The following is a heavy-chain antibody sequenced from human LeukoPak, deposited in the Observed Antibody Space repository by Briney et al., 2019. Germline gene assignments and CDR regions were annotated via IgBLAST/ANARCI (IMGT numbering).Heavy chain of an antibody. CDR2: ISSSSSYI. V-gene: IGHV3-21*01. J-gene: IGHJ4*02. Sequence: PGGSLRLSCAASGFTFSSYSMNWVRQAPGKGLEWVSSISSSSSYIYYADSVKGRFTISRDNAKNSLYLQMNGLRAEDTAVYYCARAVGHAGTLDYWGQGTLVTVSS. CDR3: ARAVGHAGTLDY. D-gene: IGHD3-10*01. CDR1: GFTFSSYS.